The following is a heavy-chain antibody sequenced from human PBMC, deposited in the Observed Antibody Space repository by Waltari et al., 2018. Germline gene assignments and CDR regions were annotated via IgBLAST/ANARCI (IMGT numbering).Heavy chain of an antibody. CDR1: GFSFSIYW. Sequence: VQLEESGGGLVQPGGSLRLSCAASGFSFSIYWLDGVRQAPGKGLVGVSRINFDGSITNYAYSVKGRFTISRDNAKNTLYLQMSSLRAEDTAVYYCVLGEKYFDFWGQGTLVTVSS. J-gene: IGHJ4*02. V-gene: IGHV3-74*01. CDR2: INFDGSIT. CDR3: VLGEKYFDF.